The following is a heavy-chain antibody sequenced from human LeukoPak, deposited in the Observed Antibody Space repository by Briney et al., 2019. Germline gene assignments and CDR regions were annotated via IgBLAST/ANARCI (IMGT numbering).Heavy chain of an antibody. CDR3: ARVHLAATLYYFDY. CDR1: GYTFTSYG. Sequence: ASVKVSCKASGYTFTSYGISWVRQAPGQGLEWMGWISAYNGNTNYAQKLQGRVTMTTDTSTSTAYMELRSLRSDDTAVYYCARVHLAATLYYFDYWGQGTLVTASS. J-gene: IGHJ4*02. CDR2: ISAYNGNT. D-gene: IGHD2-15*01. V-gene: IGHV1-18*01.